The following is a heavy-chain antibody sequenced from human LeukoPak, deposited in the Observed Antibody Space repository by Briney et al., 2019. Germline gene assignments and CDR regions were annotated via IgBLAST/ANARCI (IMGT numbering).Heavy chain of an antibody. CDR2: INPSGGST. J-gene: IGHJ3*02. CDR3: ARELAYCGGDCYSGTNDAFDI. V-gene: IGHV1-46*01. Sequence: GASVKVSCKASGYTFTSYYMHWARQAPGQGLEWMGIINPSGGSTSYAQKFQGRVTMTRDTSTSTVYMELSSLRSEDTAVYYCARELAYCGGDCYSGTNDAFDIWGQGTMVTVSS. CDR1: GYTFTSYY. D-gene: IGHD2-21*02.